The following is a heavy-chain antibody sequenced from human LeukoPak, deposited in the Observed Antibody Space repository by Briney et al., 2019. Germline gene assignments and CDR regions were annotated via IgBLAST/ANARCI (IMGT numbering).Heavy chain of an antibody. J-gene: IGHJ5*02. CDR1: GYTFTGYY. D-gene: IGHD5-12*01. CDR2: IIPIFGSA. Sequence: SVKVSCKASGYTFTGYYMHWVRQAPGQGLEWMGGIIPIFGSANYAQNFQGRVTITADESTATAYMELSSLRSEDTAVYYCARVGDDIVAGGSWFDPWGQGTLVTVSS. V-gene: IGHV1-69*13. CDR3: ARVGDDIVAGGSWFDP.